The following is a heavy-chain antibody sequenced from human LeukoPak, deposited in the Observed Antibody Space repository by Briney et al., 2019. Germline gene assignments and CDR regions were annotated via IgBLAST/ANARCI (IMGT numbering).Heavy chain of an antibody. CDR3: ARASYYYDSSGYPGYYFDY. Sequence: ASVKVSCKASGYTFTDYYMHWVRQAPGQRLEWMGWINPNSGGTNYAQKFQGRVTMTRDTSISTAYMGLSRLRSDDTAVYYCARASYYYDSSGYPGYYFDYWGQGTLVTVSS. CDR2: INPNSGGT. J-gene: IGHJ4*02. V-gene: IGHV1-2*02. CDR1: GYTFTDYY. D-gene: IGHD3-22*01.